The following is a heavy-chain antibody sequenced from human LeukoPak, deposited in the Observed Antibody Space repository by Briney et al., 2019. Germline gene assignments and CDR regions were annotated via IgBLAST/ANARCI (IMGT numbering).Heavy chain of an antibody. Sequence: ASVKVSCTASVHTFTGYYLHWVRQAPGQGLEWMGWLNPKTGGTSYAQKFQGRVTMTRDTSISTVNMELSRLTSDDTAVYYCARATAENDHWGQGTLVTVSS. CDR3: ARATAENDH. CDR2: LNPKTGGT. D-gene: IGHD1-14*01. J-gene: IGHJ4*02. V-gene: IGHV1-2*02. CDR1: VHTFTGYY.